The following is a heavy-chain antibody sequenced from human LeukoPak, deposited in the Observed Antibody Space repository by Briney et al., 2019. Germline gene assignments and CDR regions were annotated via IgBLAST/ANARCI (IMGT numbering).Heavy chain of an antibody. CDR1: GFTFSSYG. D-gene: IGHD1-26*01. CDR3: AKSSIVGAIGVFDY. V-gene: IGHV3-33*06. CDR2: IWYDGSNK. J-gene: IGHJ4*02. Sequence: PGGSLRLSCAASGFTFSSYGMHWVRQAPGKGLEWVAVIWYDGSNKYYADSVKGRFTISRDNSKNTLYLQMNSLRAEDTAVYYCAKSSIVGAIGVFDYWGQGTLVTVSA.